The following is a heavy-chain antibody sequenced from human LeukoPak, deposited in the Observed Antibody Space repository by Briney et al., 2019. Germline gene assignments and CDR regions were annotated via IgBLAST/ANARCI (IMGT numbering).Heavy chain of an antibody. CDR1: GYTFTSYA. CDR3: ARGSSGYYYNY. CDR2: INAGNGNT. D-gene: IGHD3-22*01. Sequence: ASVKVSCKASGYTFTSYAMHWVRQAPGQRLEWMGWINAGNGNTKYSQKFQGRVTITRDTSASTAYMELSSLRSDDTAVYYCARGSSGYYYNYWGQGTLVTVSS. J-gene: IGHJ4*02. V-gene: IGHV1-3*01.